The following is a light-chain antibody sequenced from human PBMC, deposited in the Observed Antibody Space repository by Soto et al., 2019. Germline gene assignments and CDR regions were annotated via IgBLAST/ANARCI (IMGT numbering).Light chain of an antibody. V-gene: IGLV1-40*01. CDR3: QSYDSSRSGYV. CDR2: ENN. CDR1: SSNIGAGYE. Sequence: QSVLTQPPSVSEAPGQRVTISCTGSSSNIGAGYEAHWYQQVPGPAPKLLIYENNNRPSGVPDRFSGSKSGTSASLAITGLQAEDEAEYYCQSYDSSRSGYVFGTGTKLTVL. J-gene: IGLJ1*01.